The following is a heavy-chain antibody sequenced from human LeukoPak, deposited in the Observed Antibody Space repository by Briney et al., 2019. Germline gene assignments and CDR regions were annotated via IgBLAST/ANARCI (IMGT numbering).Heavy chain of an antibody. J-gene: IGHJ3*02. D-gene: IGHD6-13*01. CDR2: ISSSSSYI. Sequence: GGSLRLSCAASGFTFSSYSMNWVRQAPGKGLEWVSSISSSSSYIYYADSVKGRFTISRDNAKNSLYLQMNSLRAEDTAVYYCARGLKQLVVSENAFDIWGQGTMVTVSS. CDR1: GFTFSSYS. V-gene: IGHV3-21*01. CDR3: ARGLKQLVVSENAFDI.